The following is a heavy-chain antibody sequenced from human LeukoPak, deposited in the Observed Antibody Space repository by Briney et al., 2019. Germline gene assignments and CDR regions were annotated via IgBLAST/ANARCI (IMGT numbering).Heavy chain of an antibody. Sequence: GGSLRLSCAASGFTFSSYWMHWVRQAPGKGLVWVSRINSDGSDTSYADSVKGRFTISRDNAKNTLYLQMNSLRAEDTAIYYCAKESPYGSGSRKYYFDYWGQGTLVTVSS. J-gene: IGHJ4*02. CDR1: GFTFSSYW. CDR2: INSDGSDT. V-gene: IGHV3-74*01. CDR3: AKESPYGSGSRKYYFDY. D-gene: IGHD3-10*01.